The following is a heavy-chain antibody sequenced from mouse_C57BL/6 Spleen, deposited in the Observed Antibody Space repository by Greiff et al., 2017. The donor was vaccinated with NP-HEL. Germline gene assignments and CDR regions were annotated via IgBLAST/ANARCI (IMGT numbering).Heavy chain of an antibody. CDR2: IDPSDSET. Sequence: QVQLKQPGAELVRPGSSVKLSCKASGYTFTSYWMHWVKQRPIQGLEWIGNIDPSDSETHYNQKFKDKATLTVDKSSSTAYMQLSSLTSEDSAVYYCARSEVTTVTRSYAMDYWGQGTSVTVSS. J-gene: IGHJ4*01. CDR3: ARSEVTTVTRSYAMDY. V-gene: IGHV1-52*01. CDR1: GYTFTSYW. D-gene: IGHD1-1*01.